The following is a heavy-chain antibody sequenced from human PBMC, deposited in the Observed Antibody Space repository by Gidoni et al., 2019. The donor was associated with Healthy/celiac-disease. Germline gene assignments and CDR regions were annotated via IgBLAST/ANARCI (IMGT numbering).Heavy chain of an antibody. CDR2: TS. CDR3: ARDRGSPERPFDH. D-gene: IGHD2-15*01. CDR1: GDSVSRNSAA. Sequence: QVSLRQSGPRLVKPSQTLLLTCAVTGDSVSRNSAAWNWIRQSPSRGLEWLGGTSDYAESVKSRILIRPDSGNNQVTLQLKSVTPEDTAVYYCARDRGSPERPFDHWGQGILVTVSS. V-gene: IGHV6-1*01. J-gene: IGHJ4*02.